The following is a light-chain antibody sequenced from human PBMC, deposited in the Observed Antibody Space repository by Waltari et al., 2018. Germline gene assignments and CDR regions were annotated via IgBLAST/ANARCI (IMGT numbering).Light chain of an antibody. J-gene: IGKJ5*01. V-gene: IGKV3-15*01. CDR3: PHYITSPPFP. CDR2: ETS. CDR1: HSGSRN. Sequence: EIVMTQSPATLSVSPGERATLSCRASHSGSRNLAWYQQKPGQAPRRLSHETSTRATGIPARFTGSGSGTEFTLTIRSLQSEAFAVYSCPHYITSPPFPFVHVTRLEI.